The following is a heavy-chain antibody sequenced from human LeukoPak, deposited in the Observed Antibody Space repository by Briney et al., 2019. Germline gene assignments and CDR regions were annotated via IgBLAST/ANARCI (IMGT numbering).Heavy chain of an antibody. CDR2: INHSGST. J-gene: IGHJ3*02. V-gene: IGHV4-34*01. CDR3: ARASGYCRSTSCPNDAFDI. D-gene: IGHD2-2*01. CDR1: GGSFSGYY. Sequence: PSETLSLTCAVYGGSFSGYYWSWIRQPPGKGLEWIGEINHSGSTNYNPSLKSRVTISVDTSKNQFSLKLSSVTAADTAVYYCARASGYCRSTSCPNDAFDIWGQGTMVTVSS.